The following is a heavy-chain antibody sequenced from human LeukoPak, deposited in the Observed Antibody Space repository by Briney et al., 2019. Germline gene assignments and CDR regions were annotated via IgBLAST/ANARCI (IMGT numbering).Heavy chain of an antibody. CDR3: ARLAGSSSSDY. J-gene: IGHJ4*02. Sequence: SEILSLTCTVSGGSISTDYWSWIRQPPGKGLEWIGYIYSSGSTNYNPSLKSRVTISLDTSNNQFSLKLNSVTAADTAVYYCARLAGSSSSDYWGQGTLVTVSS. CDR2: IYSSGST. CDR1: GGSISTDY. D-gene: IGHD6-6*01. V-gene: IGHV4-4*09.